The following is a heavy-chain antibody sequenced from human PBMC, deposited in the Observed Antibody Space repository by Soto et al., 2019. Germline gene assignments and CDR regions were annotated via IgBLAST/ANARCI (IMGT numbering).Heavy chain of an antibody. D-gene: IGHD3-3*01. Sequence: EVQLVESGGGLVQPGGSLRLSCTASGFTLSNYWMSWVRQAPGKGLEWVANIKQDGSEKYYVDPVKGRFTISRDNAKNSLHLQMNGLRAEDTAVYYCARDTSGSDLWTGYGRWGQGTLVTVSS. CDR2: IKQDGSEK. CDR3: ARDTSGSDLWTGYGR. J-gene: IGHJ4*02. V-gene: IGHV3-7*01. CDR1: GFTLSNYW.